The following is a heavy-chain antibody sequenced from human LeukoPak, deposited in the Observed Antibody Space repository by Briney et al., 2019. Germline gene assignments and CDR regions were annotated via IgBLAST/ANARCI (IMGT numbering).Heavy chain of an antibody. CDR1: GFTVSSNY. CDR3: AKDIFGYYDSSGYPIDY. Sequence: GGSLRLSCAASGFTVSSNYMSWVRQAPGKGLEWVSVTYSNGRTYYADSVKGRFTISRDNSKNTLYLQMNSLRAEDTAVYYCAKDIFGYYDSSGYPIDYWGQGTLVTVSS. V-gene: IGHV3-53*01. D-gene: IGHD3-22*01. J-gene: IGHJ4*02. CDR2: TYSNGRT.